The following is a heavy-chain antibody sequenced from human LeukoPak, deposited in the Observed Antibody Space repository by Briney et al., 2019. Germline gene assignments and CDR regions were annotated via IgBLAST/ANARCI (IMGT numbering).Heavy chain of an antibody. CDR2: ISYDGSNK. CDR1: GFTFSSYA. CDR3: ARATYGSIDY. V-gene: IGHV3-30-3*01. D-gene: IGHD4-17*01. J-gene: IGHJ4*02. Sequence: GGSLRLSCAASGFTFSSYAMHWVRQAPGKGLEWVAVISYDGSNKYYADSVKGRFTISRDNSKNTLYLQMNSLRAEDTAVYYCARATYGSIDYWGQGTLVTVSS.